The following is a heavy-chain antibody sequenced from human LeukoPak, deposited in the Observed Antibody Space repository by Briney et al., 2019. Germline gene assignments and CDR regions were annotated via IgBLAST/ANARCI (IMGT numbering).Heavy chain of an antibody. Sequence: GGSLRLSCAASGFTFSSSAMSWVRQAPGKGLEWVSGISAGGDSTYYADSVKVRFFISRDNSKNTLYLQMNSLRAEDTAAYYCAKSSSYSASFFDYWGQGTLVTVSS. V-gene: IGHV3-23*01. D-gene: IGHD3-22*01. J-gene: IGHJ4*02. CDR2: ISAGGDST. CDR1: GFTFSSSA. CDR3: AKSSSYSASFFDY.